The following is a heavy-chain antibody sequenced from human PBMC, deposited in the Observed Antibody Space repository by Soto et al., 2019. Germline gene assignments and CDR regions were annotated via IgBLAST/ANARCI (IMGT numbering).Heavy chain of an antibody. D-gene: IGHD5-12*01. J-gene: IGHJ6*02. Sequence: QVQLVQSGAEVKKPASSVKVSCKASGGTFNNYPITWVRQAPGEGLEWMGGSIPIFGTANYAQNFQGRVTISVDESTSTAYMELSSLRSEDTAVYDCARGRGYSGDDHYYYFDMDVWGQGTTVTVSS. V-gene: IGHV1-69*01. CDR3: ARGRGYSGDDHYYYFDMDV. CDR1: GGTFNNYP. CDR2: SIPIFGTA.